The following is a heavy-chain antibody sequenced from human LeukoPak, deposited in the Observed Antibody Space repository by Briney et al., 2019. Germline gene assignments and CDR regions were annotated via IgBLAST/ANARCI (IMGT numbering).Heavy chain of an antibody. J-gene: IGHJ4*02. CDR2: INGYGSST. CDR3: ARDAPGNTALDY. CDR1: GFTFISYW. V-gene: IGHV3-74*01. D-gene: IGHD5-18*01. Sequence: PGGSLRLSCAASGFTFISYWMHWVRQAPGKGLVWVSRINGYGSSTDFADSVKGRFTISRDNAKNTLYLQMNSLRAEDKAVYYFARDAPGNTALDYWGQGTLVTVSS.